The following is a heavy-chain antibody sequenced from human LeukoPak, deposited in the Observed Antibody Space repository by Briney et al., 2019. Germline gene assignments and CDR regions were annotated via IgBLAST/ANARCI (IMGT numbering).Heavy chain of an antibody. V-gene: IGHV3-53*01. Sequence: GGSLRLSCVVSGFTVSTNYMSWVRQAPGKGLEWVSLIYSGGSTYYADSVKGRFTISRDNSKNTLYLQMNSLRAGDTAIYYCAKAGNIRFDYWGQGTLVTVSS. CDR2: IYSGGST. J-gene: IGHJ4*02. CDR3: AKAGNIRFDY. D-gene: IGHD2/OR15-2a*01. CDR1: GFTVSTNY.